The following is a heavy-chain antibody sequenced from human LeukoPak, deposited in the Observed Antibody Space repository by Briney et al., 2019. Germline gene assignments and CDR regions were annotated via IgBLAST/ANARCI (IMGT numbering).Heavy chain of an antibody. V-gene: IGHV4-4*07. CDR2: IYTSGST. Sequence: SETLSLTCTVSGGSFSIYYWSWIRQPAGKGLEWIGRIYTSGSTNYNPSLKSRVTMSVDTSKNQFPLNLNSVTAADTAVYYCARGPTTVTRAFDYWGQGTLVTVSS. CDR3: ARGPTTVTRAFDY. CDR1: GGSFSIYY. J-gene: IGHJ4*02. D-gene: IGHD4-17*01.